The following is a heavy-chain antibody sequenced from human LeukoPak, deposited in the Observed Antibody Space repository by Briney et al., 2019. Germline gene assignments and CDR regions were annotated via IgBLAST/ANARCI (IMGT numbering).Heavy chain of an antibody. J-gene: IGHJ3*02. D-gene: IGHD3-22*01. CDR1: GFTFSSYG. Sequence: GGSLRLSCAASGFTFSSYGMHWVRQAPGKGLEWVAVIWYDGSNKYYADSVKGRFTISRDNSKNTLYLQMNSLRAEDTAVYYCARQRRYYDSSGYYPDAFDIWGQGRMVTVSS. V-gene: IGHV3-33*01. CDR3: ARQRRYYDSSGYYPDAFDI. CDR2: IWYDGSNK.